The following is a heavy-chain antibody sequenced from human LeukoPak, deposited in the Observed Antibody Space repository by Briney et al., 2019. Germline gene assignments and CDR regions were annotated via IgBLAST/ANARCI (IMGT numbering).Heavy chain of an antibody. J-gene: IGHJ6*03. V-gene: IGHV3-30*04. CDR3: ARGRYCSGGSCYSWYNYYMDV. CDR1: GFTFSSYG. CDR2: ISYDGGNK. Sequence: GRSLRLSCAASGFTFSSYGMHWVRQAPGKGLEWVAVISYDGGNKYYADSVKGRLTISRDNSKNTLYLQMNSLRADDTAVYYCARGRYCSGGSCYSWYNYYMDVWGKGTTVIVSS. D-gene: IGHD2-15*01.